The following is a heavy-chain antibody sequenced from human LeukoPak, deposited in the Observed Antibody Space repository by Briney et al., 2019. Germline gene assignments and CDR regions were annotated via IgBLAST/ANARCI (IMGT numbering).Heavy chain of an antibody. D-gene: IGHD2-2*01. CDR3: ARHVGGSIVVVPAATLGGWFDP. V-gene: IGHV5-51*01. CDR1: GYSFPSYW. J-gene: IGHJ5*02. CDR2: IYPGDSDT. Sequence: GESLKIFCKASGYSFPSYWIAWVRQMPGKGLEWMGIIYPGDSDTRYSPSFQGQVTISADKSISTAYLQWSSLKASDTAMYYCARHVGGSIVVVPAATLGGWFDPWGQGTLVTVSS.